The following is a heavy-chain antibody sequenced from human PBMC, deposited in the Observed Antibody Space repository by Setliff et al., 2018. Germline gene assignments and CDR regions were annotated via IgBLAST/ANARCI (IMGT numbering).Heavy chain of an antibody. Sequence: ASVKVSCKTSGYNFITFGISWARQAPGQGLEWMGWISPYNGNTNYAQKFQGRVTMTTDSSTTTVYMEVTSLRSDDTAVYYCVRGPGPSVVVAMPFDRWGQGTQVTVS. J-gene: IGHJ4*02. CDR3: VRGPGPSVVVAMPFDR. V-gene: IGHV1-18*01. CDR1: GYNFITFG. D-gene: IGHD5-12*01. CDR2: ISPYNGNT.